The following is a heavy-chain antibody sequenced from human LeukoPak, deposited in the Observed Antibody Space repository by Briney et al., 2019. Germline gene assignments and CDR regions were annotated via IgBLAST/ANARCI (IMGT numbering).Heavy chain of an antibody. CDR2: INPNSGGT. V-gene: IGHV1-2*02. J-gene: IGHJ4*02. CDR1: GYTFTGYY. CDR3: ARDLPWYSGSYGGFDY. Sequence: ASVKVSCKASGYTFTGYYMHWVRQAPGQGLEWMGWINPNSGGTNYAQKFQGRVTMTRDTSISTAYMELSRLRSDDTAVYYCARDLPWYSGSYGGFDYWGQGTLVTVSS. D-gene: IGHD1-26*01.